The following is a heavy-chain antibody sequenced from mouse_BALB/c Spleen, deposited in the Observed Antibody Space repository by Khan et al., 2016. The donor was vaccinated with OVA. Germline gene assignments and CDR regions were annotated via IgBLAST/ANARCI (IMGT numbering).Heavy chain of an antibody. Sequence: VQLQESGAELMEPGASVKISCKATGYTFSSYWIEWVKQRPGHGLEWIGEILPGSGNTNYNEKLRGKATFTAKTSSNKAYMQLRSLTSEDAAVYYCGREGDYYGRPGRDYWGQGTTLTVSS. V-gene: IGHV1-9*01. D-gene: IGHD1-1*01. CDR3: GREGDYYGRPGRDY. CDR2: ILPGSGNT. CDR1: GYTFSSYW. J-gene: IGHJ2*01.